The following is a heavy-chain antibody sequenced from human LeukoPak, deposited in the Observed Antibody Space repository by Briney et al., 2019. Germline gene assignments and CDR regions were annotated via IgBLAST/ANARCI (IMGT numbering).Heavy chain of an antibody. V-gene: IGHV3-23*01. CDR1: GFTFSSYA. J-gene: IGHJ4*02. D-gene: IGHD1-14*01. Sequence: GGSLRLSCAASGFTFSSYAMTWVRQAPGKGLEWVSTINAVDTNTYYADSVKGRFTVSRDNSRNTLYLQMNSLRAEDTAVYYCAKQFLETSWGQGTLVTVSS. CDR3: AKQFLETS. CDR2: INAVDTNT.